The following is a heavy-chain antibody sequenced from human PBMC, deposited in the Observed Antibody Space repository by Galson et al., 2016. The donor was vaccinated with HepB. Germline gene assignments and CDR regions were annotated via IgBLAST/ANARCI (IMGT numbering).Heavy chain of an antibody. D-gene: IGHD6-6*01. CDR1: GDSVNSGSYH. J-gene: IGHJ5*02. CDR2: TSNSRNT. CDR3: ARDRRSILDR. V-gene: IGHV4-61*01. Sequence: SETLSLTCSVSGDSVNSGSYHWSWIRQSPGKGLEWIGYTSNSRNTNYNPSLESRVAISVDSSKNQFSLKIISVAAADTAVYYCARDRRSILDRWGQGTLVIVSS.